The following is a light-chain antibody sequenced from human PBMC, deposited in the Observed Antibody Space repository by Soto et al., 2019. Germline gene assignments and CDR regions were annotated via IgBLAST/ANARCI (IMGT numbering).Light chain of an antibody. CDR2: GAS. CDR1: QSVRSSY. Sequence: EIVLTQSPGTLSLSPGERATLSCRASQSVRSSYLAWYQQKPGQAPRLLIYGASSRATGIPDRFSGSGSGTDSTLTISRLEPEDFAVYYCQQYGSSPWTFGQGTKVEIK. CDR3: QQYGSSPWT. V-gene: IGKV3-20*01. J-gene: IGKJ1*01.